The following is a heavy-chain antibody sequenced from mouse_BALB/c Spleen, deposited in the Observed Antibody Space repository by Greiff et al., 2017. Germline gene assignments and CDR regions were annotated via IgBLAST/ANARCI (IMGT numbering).Heavy chain of an antibody. CDR3: ARHGGLRNWYFDV. D-gene: IGHD3-3*01. Sequence: VQLQESGPDLVAPSQSLSITCTVSGFSLTSYGVHWVRQPPGKGLEWLVVIWSDGSTTYNSALKSRLSISKDNSKSQVFLKMNSLQTDDTAMYYCARHGGLRNWYFDVWGAGTTVTVSS. CDR1: GFSLTSYG. V-gene: IGHV2-6-2*01. CDR2: IWSDGST. J-gene: IGHJ1*01.